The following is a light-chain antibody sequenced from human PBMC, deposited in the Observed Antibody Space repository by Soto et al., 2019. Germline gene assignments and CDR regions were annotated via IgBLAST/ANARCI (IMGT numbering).Light chain of an antibody. J-gene: IGKJ2*01. V-gene: IGKV1-5*03. CDR3: QQYSRYPYT. CDR1: QSISSW. CDR2: KAS. Sequence: DIQMTQSPSTLSASVGDRVTITCRASQSISSWLAWYQQKPGTAPKLLIYKASSLQSGGPSRFSGSGSGTGFPLTISSLQPYDFATYYCQQYSRYPYTFGQGPKLEIK.